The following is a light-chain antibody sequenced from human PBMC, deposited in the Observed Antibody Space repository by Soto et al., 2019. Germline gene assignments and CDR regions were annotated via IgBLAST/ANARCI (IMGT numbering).Light chain of an antibody. V-gene: IGLV2-14*01. CDR1: SSDVGGYNF. J-gene: IGLJ1*01. Sequence: QSALTQPASVSGSPGQSITISCTGSSSDVGGYNFVSWYQHHPGKAPKLILYEVTTRPSGVSSRFSGSKSGNTASLTISGLQADDEASYYCSSYTSSNTPYVFGTGTKLTVL. CDR3: SSYTSSNTPYV. CDR2: EVT.